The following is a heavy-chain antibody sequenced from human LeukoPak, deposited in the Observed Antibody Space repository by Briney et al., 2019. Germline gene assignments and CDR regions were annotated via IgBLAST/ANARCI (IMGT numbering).Heavy chain of an antibody. D-gene: IGHD5-24*01. CDR3: ARDGYNQNYFDY. V-gene: IGHV1-3*03. CDR2: INAGNGNT. CDR1: GYTFTSYA. J-gene: IGHJ4*02. Sequence: ASVKVSCKASGYTFTSYAVHWVRQAPGQRLEWMGWINAGNGNTKYSQEFQGRVTITRDTSASTAYMELSSLRSEDMAVYYCARDGYNQNYFDYWGQGTLVTVSS.